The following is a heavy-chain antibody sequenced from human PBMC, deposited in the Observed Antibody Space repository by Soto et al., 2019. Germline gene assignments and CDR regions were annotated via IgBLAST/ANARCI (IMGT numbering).Heavy chain of an antibody. CDR3: ARAEVRGVIVYNWFDP. V-gene: IGHV1-69*13. CDR2: IIPIFGTA. D-gene: IGHD3-10*01. Sequence: SVKVSCKASGGTFSSYAISWVRQAPGQGLEWMGGIIPIFGTANYAQKFQGRVTITADESTSTAYMELSSLRSEDTAVYYCARAEVRGVIVYNWFDPWGQGTLVTVSS. CDR1: GGTFSSYA. J-gene: IGHJ5*02.